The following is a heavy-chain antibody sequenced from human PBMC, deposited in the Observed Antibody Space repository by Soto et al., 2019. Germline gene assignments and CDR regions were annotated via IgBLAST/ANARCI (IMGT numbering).Heavy chain of an antibody. CDR1: GGTFSNYA. Sequence: QVQLVQSGAEVRKPGSSVTVSCKASGGTFSNYAISWVRQAPGQGLEWMGGIIPIVGTGSYAQKFQGRVTITADEPTTTAYMVLSSLRFYDTAVYYCARVVILVPTASTHYYYHMDVWGPGTTVPVSS. J-gene: IGHJ6*02. D-gene: IGHD2-2*01. V-gene: IGHV1-69*01. CDR2: IIPIVGTG. CDR3: ARVVILVPTASTHYYYHMDV.